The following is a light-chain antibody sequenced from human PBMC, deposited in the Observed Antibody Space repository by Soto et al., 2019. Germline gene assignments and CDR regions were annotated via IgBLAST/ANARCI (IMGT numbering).Light chain of an antibody. CDR3: MQALKPPYT. Sequence: EIVLTQSPGTLSLSPGERATLSCRASQSVRSNELAWYQQKPDQAPSLLIYGASSRATGIPDRFSGSGSGTDFTLNISRMETEDVGVYYCMQALKPPYTFGQGTKLEIK. J-gene: IGKJ2*01. V-gene: IGKV3-20*01. CDR1: QSVRSNE. CDR2: GAS.